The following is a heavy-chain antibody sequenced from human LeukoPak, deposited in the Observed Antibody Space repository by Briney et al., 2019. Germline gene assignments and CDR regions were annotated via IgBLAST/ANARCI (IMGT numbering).Heavy chain of an antibody. CDR1: GFTFRNYN. CDR3: ARQRGYCSSGVCRGWFDP. V-gene: IGHV3-21*01. CDR2: ISESSSFI. J-gene: IGHJ5*02. D-gene: IGHD2-8*01. Sequence: PGGSLRLSCAASGFTFRNYNMNWVRQAPGKGLEWVSSISESSSFIQYADSLKGRFAISRDNAKNSLYLQMNSLRAEDTAVYYCARQRGYCSSGVCRGWFDPWGQGTLVTVPS.